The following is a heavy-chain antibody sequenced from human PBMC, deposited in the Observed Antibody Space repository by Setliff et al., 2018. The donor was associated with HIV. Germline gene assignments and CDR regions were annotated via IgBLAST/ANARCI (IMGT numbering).Heavy chain of an antibody. J-gene: IGHJ4*02. CDR1: GYTLAELS. D-gene: IGHD3-10*01. Sequence: ASVKVSCKVSGYTLAELSMHWVRQAPGKGLEWMGGFDPEHGGTIYAQQFQGRVTMTEEKSADTAYMELKSLRSDDTAVYYCTTFYNSVSLTSFDHWGQGTLVTVSS. V-gene: IGHV1-24*01. CDR2: FDPEHGGT. CDR3: TTFYNSVSLTSFDH.